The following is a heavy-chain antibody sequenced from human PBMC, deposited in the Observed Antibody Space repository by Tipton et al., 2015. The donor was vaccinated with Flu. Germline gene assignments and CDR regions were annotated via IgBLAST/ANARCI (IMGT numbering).Heavy chain of an antibody. V-gene: IGHV3-30*18. Sequence: SLRLSCAASGFTFSSYGMHWVRQAPGKGFEWVTLISYDGTTKYYADSVKGRFAISRDNSKNALYLEMNSLRAEDTAVYFCAQGGANRYYYYGMDVWGQGTLVTVSS. CDR1: GFTFSSYG. CDR3: AQGGANRYYYYGMDV. CDR2: ISYDGTTK. D-gene: IGHD1-26*01. J-gene: IGHJ6*02.